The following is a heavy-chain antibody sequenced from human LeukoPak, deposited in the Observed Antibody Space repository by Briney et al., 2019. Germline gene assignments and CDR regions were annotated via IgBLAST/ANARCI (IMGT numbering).Heavy chain of an antibody. J-gene: IGHJ4*02. Sequence: SETLSLTCAVSGASISSSHWWSGVRQPPRKGLEWIGEIYHGGSTNCNPSLKGRVTISVDRSNNQFSLRLTSVTAADTAVYYCARGEEHGSGTVHFDYWGQGTLVTVSS. V-gene: IGHV4-4*02. CDR2: IYHGGST. D-gene: IGHD3-10*01. CDR3: ARGEEHGSGTVHFDY. CDR1: GASISSSHW.